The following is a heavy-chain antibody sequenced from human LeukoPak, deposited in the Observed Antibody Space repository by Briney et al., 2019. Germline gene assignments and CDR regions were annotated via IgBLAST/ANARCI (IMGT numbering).Heavy chain of an antibody. CDR1: GYTFTSYG. CDR2: ISAYNGNT. D-gene: IGHD3-22*01. J-gene: IGHJ4*02. Sequence: ASVKVSCKASGYTFTSYGISWVRQAPGQGLEWMGWISAYNGNTNYAQKLQGRVTMTTDTSTSTAYMELRSLRSDDTAVYYYAGSGNFGIVVVITPFDYWGQGTLVTVSS. V-gene: IGHV1-18*01. CDR3: AGSGNFGIVVVITPFDY.